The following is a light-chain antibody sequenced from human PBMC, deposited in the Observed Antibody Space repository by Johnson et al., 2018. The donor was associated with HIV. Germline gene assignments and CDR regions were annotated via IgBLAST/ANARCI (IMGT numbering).Light chain of an antibody. CDR1: SSNIGNNY. CDR3: GTWDSSPSAYV. Sequence: QSVLTQPPSVSAAPGQKVTISCSGSSSNIGNNYVSWYQQLPGAASKLLIYENNNRPSGISTRFPGSKTGTSATLGLTGLQPGDEADYYCGTWDSSPSAYVFGTGTKVTVL. V-gene: IGLV1-51*02. CDR2: ENN. J-gene: IGLJ1*01.